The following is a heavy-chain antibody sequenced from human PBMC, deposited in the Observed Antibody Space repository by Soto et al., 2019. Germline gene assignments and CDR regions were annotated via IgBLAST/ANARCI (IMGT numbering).Heavy chain of an antibody. J-gene: IGHJ6*02. CDR1: GGSFSGYY. Sequence: PSETLSLTCAVYGGSFSGYYWSWIRQPPGKGLEWIGEINHSGSTNYNPSLKSRVTISVDTSKNQFSLKLSSVTAADTAVYYCASLVVPAERPIKSDNYYYGMDVWGQGTTVTVSS. D-gene: IGHD2-2*01. CDR3: ASLVVPAERPIKSDNYYYGMDV. V-gene: IGHV4-34*01. CDR2: INHSGST.